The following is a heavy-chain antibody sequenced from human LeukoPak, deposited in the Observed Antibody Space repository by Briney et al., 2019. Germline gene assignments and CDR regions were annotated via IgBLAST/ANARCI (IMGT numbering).Heavy chain of an antibody. D-gene: IGHD2-21*01. CDR1: EFTFSSYA. Sequence: GGSLRLSCAASEFTFSSYAMSWVRQAPRKGLEWVSGISNSGGDTYYAGSVKGRFTISRDNSKNMLYLQMNSLRADDTAVYYCAKGHLSILFPFDNWGQGTLVTVSS. V-gene: IGHV3-23*01. CDR3: AKGHLSILFPFDN. CDR2: ISNSGGDT. J-gene: IGHJ4*02.